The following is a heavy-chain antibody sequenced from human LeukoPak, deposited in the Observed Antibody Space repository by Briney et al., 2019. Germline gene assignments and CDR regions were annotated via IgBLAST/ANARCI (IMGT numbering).Heavy chain of an antibody. CDR1: LFTFSDYY. CDR2: ISSSGSTI. Sequence: PGGSLRLSCPASLFTFSDYYMSWIRQAPGKGLEWVSYISSSGSTIYYADSVKGRFTISRDNAKNSLYLQMNSLRAEDTAVYYCARASDPYYDFWSGYYQSPDFDYWGQGTLVTVSS. D-gene: IGHD3-3*01. V-gene: IGHV3-11*04. CDR3: ARASDPYYDFWSGYYQSPDFDY. J-gene: IGHJ4*02.